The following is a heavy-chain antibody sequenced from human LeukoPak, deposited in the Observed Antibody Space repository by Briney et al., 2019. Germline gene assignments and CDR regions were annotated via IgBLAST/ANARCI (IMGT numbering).Heavy chain of an antibody. V-gene: IGHV3-30*02. J-gene: IGHJ4*02. CDR2: IRYDGSNK. D-gene: IGHD6-13*01. CDR1: GFTFSSYG. CDR3: AKDLGRAAAAHPYYFDY. Sequence: GGSLRLSCAASGFTFSSYGMHWVRQAPGKGLEWVAFIRYDGSNKYYADSVKGRFTISRDNSKNTLYLQMNSLRAEDTAVYYCAKDLGRAAAAHPYYFDYWGQGTLVTVSS.